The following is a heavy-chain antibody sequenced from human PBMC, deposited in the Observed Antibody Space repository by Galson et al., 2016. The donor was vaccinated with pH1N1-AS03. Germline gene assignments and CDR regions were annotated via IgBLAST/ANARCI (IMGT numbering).Heavy chain of an antibody. Sequence: SLRLSCAASGFIFSTYGMNWVRQAPGKGLEWVAEIWNDGIKTYYADSVKGRFTVSRDNSKNTLYLQMDSLTAEDTALYYCARDNRESGKGAFDIWGQGTMVTVSP. CDR2: IWNDGIKT. J-gene: IGHJ3*02. CDR3: ARDNRESGKGAFDI. CDR1: GFIFSTYG. D-gene: IGHD3-10*01. V-gene: IGHV3-33*01.